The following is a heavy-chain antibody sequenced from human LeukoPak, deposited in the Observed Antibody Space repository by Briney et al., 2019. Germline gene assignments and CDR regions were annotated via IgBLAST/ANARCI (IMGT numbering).Heavy chain of an antibody. D-gene: IGHD1-1*01. CDR2: VYYNGDT. J-gene: IGHJ3*02. V-gene: IGHV4-59*01. Sequence: SETLSLTYTVSGASISSSYWSWIRQSPEKELEHIGYVYYNGDTNYNPSLKSRVTISVDTSKSQFSLKLTSVTAADTAVYYCAITTGTSSFDAFDIWGQGTMVTVSS. CDR1: GASISSSY. CDR3: AITTGTSSFDAFDI.